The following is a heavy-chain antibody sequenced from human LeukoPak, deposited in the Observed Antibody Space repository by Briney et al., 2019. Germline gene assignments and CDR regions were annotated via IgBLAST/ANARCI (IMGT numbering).Heavy chain of an antibody. J-gene: IGHJ6*03. V-gene: IGHV4-59*01. CDR1: GGSISSYY. D-gene: IGHD1-26*01. CDR3: ARVSGSYDYYYMDV. CDR2: IYYSGGT. Sequence: KPSETLSLTCTVSGGSISSYYWSWIRQPPGKGLEWIGYIYYSGGTNYNPSLKSRVTISVDTSKNQFSLKLSSVTAADTAVYYCARVSGSYDYYYMDVWGKGTTVTVSS.